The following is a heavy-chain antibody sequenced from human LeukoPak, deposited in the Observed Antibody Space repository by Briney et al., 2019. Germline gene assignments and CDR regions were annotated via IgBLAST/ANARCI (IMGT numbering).Heavy chain of an antibody. V-gene: IGHV1-46*01. D-gene: IGHD4-11*01. Sequence: ASVKVSCKASGYTFTSYYMHWVRQAPGQGLEWMGIINPSGGSTSYAQKFQGRVTMTRDMSTSTVYMELSSLRSEDTAVYYCARDMVTVTTYYYYYMDVWGKGTTVTVSS. CDR3: ARDMVTVTTYYYYYMDV. CDR2: INPSGGST. J-gene: IGHJ6*03. CDR1: GYTFTSYY.